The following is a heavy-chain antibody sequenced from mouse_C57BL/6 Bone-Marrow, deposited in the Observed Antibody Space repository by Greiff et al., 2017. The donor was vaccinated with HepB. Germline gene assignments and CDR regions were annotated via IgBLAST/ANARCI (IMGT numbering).Heavy chain of an antibody. CDR1: GFNIKDDY. D-gene: IGHD1-1*01. CDR2: IDPENGDT. J-gene: IGHJ2*01. V-gene: IGHV14-4*01. Sequence: VQLQQPGAELVRPGASVKLSCTASGFNIKDDYMHWVKQRPEQGLEWIGWIDPENGDTEYASKFQGKATITADTSSNTAYLQLSSLTSEDTAVYYCTGYYGTGGYWGQGTTLTVSS. CDR3: TGYYGTGGY.